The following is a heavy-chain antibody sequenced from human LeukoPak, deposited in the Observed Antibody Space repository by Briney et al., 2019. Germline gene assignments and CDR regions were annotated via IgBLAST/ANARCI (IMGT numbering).Heavy chain of an antibody. CDR3: ARERRFGGYGMDV. CDR1: GGSISSYY. CDR2: IYYSGST. Sequence: SETLSPTCTVSGGSISSYYWSWIRQPPGKGLEWIGYIYYSGSTNYNPSLKSRVTISVDTSKNQFSLKLSSVTAADTAVYYCARERRFGGYGMDVWGQGTTVTVSS. V-gene: IGHV4-59*01. J-gene: IGHJ6*02. D-gene: IGHD3-10*01.